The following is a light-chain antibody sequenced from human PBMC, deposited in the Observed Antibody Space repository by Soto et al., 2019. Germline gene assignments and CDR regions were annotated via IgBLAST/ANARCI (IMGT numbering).Light chain of an antibody. CDR3: QQYGSSPLT. CDR1: QSVSSSY. CDR2: GAS. V-gene: IGKV3-20*01. J-gene: IGKJ4*01. Sequence: EVVLPQSPGTLALSRGERPTLSCRASQSVSSSYLAWYQHRPGQAPRLLIYGASSRATGIPDRFSGSGSGTDFTLTISRLEPEDFAVYYCQQYGSSPLTFGGGTKVDI.